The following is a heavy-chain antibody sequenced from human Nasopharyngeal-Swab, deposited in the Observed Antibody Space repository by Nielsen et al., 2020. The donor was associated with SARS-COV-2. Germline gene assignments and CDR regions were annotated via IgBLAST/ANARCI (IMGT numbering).Heavy chain of an antibody. V-gene: IGHV3-21*01. CDR2: ISSSSSYI. CDR1: GFTFSSYA. J-gene: IGHJ5*02. D-gene: IGHD3-10*01. CDR3: ARDKSGLLWFGELSP. Sequence: ESLKISCAASGFTFSSYAMHWVRQAPGKGLEWVSSISSSSSYIYYADSVKGRFTISRDNAKNSLYLQMNSLRAEDTAVYYCARDKSGLLWFGELSPWGQGTLVTVSS.